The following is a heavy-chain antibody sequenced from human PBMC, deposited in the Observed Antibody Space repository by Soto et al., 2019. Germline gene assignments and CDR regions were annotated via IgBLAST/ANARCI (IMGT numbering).Heavy chain of an antibody. CDR2: MTGSGVTM. CDR3: ARDGGASTFDFDS. V-gene: IGHV3-48*04. Sequence: GGSLRLSCAASGFTFSDHSLNWIRQAPGKGLEWISYMTGSGVTMYADSVKGRFTISRDNAKNSLYLQMDSLRAEDTAVYYCARDGGASTFDFDSWGQGTLVTVSS. CDR1: GFTFSDHS. D-gene: IGHD3-16*01. J-gene: IGHJ4*02.